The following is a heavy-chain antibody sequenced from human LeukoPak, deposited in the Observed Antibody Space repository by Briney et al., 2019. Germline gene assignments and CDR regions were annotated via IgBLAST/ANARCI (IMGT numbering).Heavy chain of an antibody. V-gene: IGHV1-18*04. CDR3: ARSYGSGSYYSYYYYYYMDV. D-gene: IGHD3-10*01. CDR1: GDTFTGYY. Sequence: ASVKVSCKASGDTFTGYYIHWVRQAPGQGLEWMGWISAYNGNTNYAQKLQGRVTMTTDTSTSTAYMELRSLRSDDTAVYYCARSYGSGSYYSYYYYYYMDVWGKGTTVTVSS. J-gene: IGHJ6*03. CDR2: ISAYNGNT.